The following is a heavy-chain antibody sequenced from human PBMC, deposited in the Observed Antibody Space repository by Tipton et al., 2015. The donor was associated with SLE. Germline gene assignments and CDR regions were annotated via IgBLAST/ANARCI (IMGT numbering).Heavy chain of an antibody. CDR3: ARVTYTSGWYYFDY. J-gene: IGHJ4*02. CDR2: INHSGST. Sequence: TLSLTCAVYGGSFSGYYWSWIRQPPGKGLEWIGEINHSGSTNYNPSLKSRVTISVDTSKNQFSLKLSSVTAADTAVYYCARVTYTSGWYYFDYWGQGTLVTVSS. D-gene: IGHD6-19*01. CDR1: GGSFSGYY. V-gene: IGHV4-34*01.